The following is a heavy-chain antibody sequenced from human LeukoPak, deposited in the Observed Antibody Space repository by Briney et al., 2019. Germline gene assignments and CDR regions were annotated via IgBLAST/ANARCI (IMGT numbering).Heavy chain of an antibody. CDR3: ARRKGSYGSGSYYKNWFDP. CDR1: GGSFSGYY. D-gene: IGHD3-10*01. CDR2: INHSGST. J-gene: IGHJ5*02. V-gene: IGHV4-34*01. Sequence: SETLSLTCAVYGGSFSGYYWSWIRQPPGKGLEWIGEINHSGSTNYNPSFKSRVTISVDTSKNQFPLKLSSVTAADTAVYYCARRKGSYGSGSYYKNWFDPWGQGTLVTVSS.